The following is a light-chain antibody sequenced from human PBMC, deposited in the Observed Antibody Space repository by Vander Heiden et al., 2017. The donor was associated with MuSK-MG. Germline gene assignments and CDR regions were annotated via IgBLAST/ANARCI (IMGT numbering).Light chain of an antibody. CDR1: QSLLHSNGYNY. CDR3: RQALQTPLT. CDR2: LGS. V-gene: IGKV2-28*01. J-gene: IGKJ5*01. Sequence: DIVMTQSPLSLPVTPGEPASISCRSSQSLLHSNGYNYLDWYLQKPGQSPQLLICLGSSQASGVPDRFSGSGSGTDFTLKISRVEAEDVGVYYCRQALQTPLTFGQGTRLEIK.